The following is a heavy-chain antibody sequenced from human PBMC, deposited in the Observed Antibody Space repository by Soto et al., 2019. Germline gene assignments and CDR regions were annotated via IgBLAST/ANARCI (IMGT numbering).Heavy chain of an antibody. V-gene: IGHV1-18*01. CDR2: ISTYNGYT. Sequence: QVQLVQSGAEVKKPGASVKVSCKASAYTFISYGISWVRQAPGQGLEWMGWISTYNGYTNYAQKLQGRVTMTTDTSTSTAYMELRSLRSDDTAVYYCARGGDIGVATAAMAGSDAFDIWGQGTMVTVSS. CDR3: ARGGDIGVATAAMAGSDAFDI. J-gene: IGHJ3*02. D-gene: IGHD2-2*01. CDR1: AYTFISYG.